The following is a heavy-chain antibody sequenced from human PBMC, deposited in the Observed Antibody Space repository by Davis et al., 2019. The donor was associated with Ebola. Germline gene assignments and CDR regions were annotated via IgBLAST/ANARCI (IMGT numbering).Heavy chain of an antibody. CDR2: IKRDGSEN. D-gene: IGHD2-15*01. CDR3: ARTDRVCSGGTCYSGNDFDY. V-gene: IGHV3-7*03. CDR1: GFTFSNYA. J-gene: IGHJ4*02. Sequence: GESLKISCAASGFTFSNYAMSWVRRAPGKGLDWVANIKRDGSENHFVDSVKGRFTISRDNAKNSLYLQMNSLRADDTAVYYCARTDRVCSGGTCYSGNDFDYWGQGTLVTVSS.